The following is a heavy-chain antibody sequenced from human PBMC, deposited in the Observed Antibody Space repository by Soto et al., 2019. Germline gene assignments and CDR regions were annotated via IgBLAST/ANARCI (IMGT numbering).Heavy chain of an antibody. Sequence: GTSVKLSCEACGDSFTSYGISWVRQAPGQGLEWMGWISDYNGDTNYAQKFQGRVTMTTDTTTSTAYMELRSLRSDDTAVYYCARDRSNKDYWGQGTLVTVSS. J-gene: IGHJ4*02. CDR2: ISDYNGDT. CDR3: ARDRSNKDY. D-gene: IGHD2-2*01. CDR1: GDSFTSYG. V-gene: IGHV1-18*01.